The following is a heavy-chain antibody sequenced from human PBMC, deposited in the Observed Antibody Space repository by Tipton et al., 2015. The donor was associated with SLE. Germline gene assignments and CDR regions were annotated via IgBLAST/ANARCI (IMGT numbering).Heavy chain of an antibody. V-gene: IGHV5-51*03. J-gene: IGHJ6*03. CDR2: IYHGDSDA. D-gene: IGHD5/OR15-5a*01. CDR3: ARGVCCLPPDSYSFMDV. CDR1: GYSFISYW. Sequence: VQLVQSGAEVKKPGESLKISCKGSGYSFISYWIGWVRQMPGKGLEWMGIIYHGDSDARYSPSFQGQVTISADKSISTASLQWSSLKASDAAMYYCARGVCCLPPDSYSFMDVCDKATAVTVSS.